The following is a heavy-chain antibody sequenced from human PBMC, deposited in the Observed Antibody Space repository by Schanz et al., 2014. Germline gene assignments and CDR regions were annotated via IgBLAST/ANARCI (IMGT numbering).Heavy chain of an antibody. CDR3: AKDLISGWSGFDY. J-gene: IGHJ4*02. Sequence: EVQLVESGGGVVRPGGSLRLSCAASGFGFDDYAMSWVRQAPGKGLEWVSGINWNGGSTGYADSVKGRFTISRDNSKNTVNLQMNSLRAEDTAVYYCAKDLISGWSGFDYWGQGSLVTVSP. V-gene: IGHV3-20*04. CDR2: INWNGGST. CDR1: GFGFDDYA. D-gene: IGHD6-19*01.